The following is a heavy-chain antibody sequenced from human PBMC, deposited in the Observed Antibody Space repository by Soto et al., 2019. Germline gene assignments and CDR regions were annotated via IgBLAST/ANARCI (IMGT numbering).Heavy chain of an antibody. CDR2: IKQDGSEK. D-gene: IGHD3-16*02. CDR3: ARGHFDFIWVIYCYTVGLNPYLFDY. Sequence: GGSLRLSCAASGVTFSSYWMSWVRQAPGKRQEWGANIKQDGSEKYYVDSVKGRYTISRDNAKNSLYRQMKSLRAEDTAVYYYARGHFDFIWVIYCYTVGLNPYLFDYRSQGTLVTVSA. CDR1: GVTFSSYW. V-gene: IGHV3-7*01. J-gene: IGHJ4*02.